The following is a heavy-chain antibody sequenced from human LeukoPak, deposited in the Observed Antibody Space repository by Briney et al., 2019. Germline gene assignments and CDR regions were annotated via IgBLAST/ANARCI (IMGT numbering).Heavy chain of an antibody. CDR1: GFTVSSNY. CDR2: IYSGGST. V-gene: IGHV3-66*01. J-gene: IGHJ4*02. Sequence: PGGSLRLSCAASGFTVSSNYMSWVRQAPGKGLEWVSVIYSGGSTYYADSVKGRFTISRDNSKNTLYLQMNSLRAEDTAVYYCARTRYYYGSGSYYPNPEQGCFDYWGQGTLVTVSS. D-gene: IGHD3-10*01. CDR3: ARTRYYYGSGSYYPNPEQGCFDY.